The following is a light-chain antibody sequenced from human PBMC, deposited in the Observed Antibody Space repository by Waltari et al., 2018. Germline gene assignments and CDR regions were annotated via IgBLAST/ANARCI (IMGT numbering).Light chain of an antibody. Sequence: EIVLTQSPVTLYVSPGETATLSCSASESIATNLAWYQHRPGQAPRLLIFHASPRATGIPAKFTGSGSGTEFTLTISSLQSEDFAVYYCQQYNNWPPSTFGQGTKVEI. CDR1: ESIATN. V-gene: IGKV3-15*01. J-gene: IGKJ1*01. CDR2: HAS. CDR3: QQYNNWPPST.